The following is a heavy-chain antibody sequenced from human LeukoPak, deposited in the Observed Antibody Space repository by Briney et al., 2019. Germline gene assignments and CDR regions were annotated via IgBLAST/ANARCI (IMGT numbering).Heavy chain of an antibody. J-gene: IGHJ4*02. CDR2: ISGGSAST. D-gene: IGHD2-15*01. Sequence: GGSLRLSCAGSGFTFANYAMSWVRQAPGKGPEWVSSISGGSASTFYADSVEGRFTISRDNSKNTLYLQMNGLRAEDTAVYANGGVADTSNHDWGQGTLVSVSS. CDR1: GFTFANYA. V-gene: IGHV3-23*01. CDR3: GGVADTSNHD.